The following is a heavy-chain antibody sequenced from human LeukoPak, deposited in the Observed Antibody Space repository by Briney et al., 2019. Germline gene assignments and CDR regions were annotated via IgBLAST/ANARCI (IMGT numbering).Heavy chain of an antibody. Sequence: GESLKISCKNSGYSFISYNIVWVRQMPGKGLEWMGIIYPGDSGTTYSPSFQGLVTISADKSISTAYLQWSSLKASDTAMYYCARHVSGGTNNWFDPWGQGTLVTVSS. J-gene: IGHJ5*02. CDR2: IYPGDSGT. CDR1: GYSFISYN. V-gene: IGHV5-51*01. D-gene: IGHD1-1*01. CDR3: ARHVSGGTNNWFDP.